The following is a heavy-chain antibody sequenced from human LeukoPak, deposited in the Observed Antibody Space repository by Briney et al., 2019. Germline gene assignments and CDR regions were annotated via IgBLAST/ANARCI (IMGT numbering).Heavy chain of an antibody. V-gene: IGHV3-30*03. D-gene: IGHD3-22*01. J-gene: IGHJ3*02. CDR1: GFTFSSYG. CDR2: ISYDGSNK. CDR3: ARDATTYYYDSSRQVGAFDI. Sequence: GGSLRLSCAASGFTFSSYGMHWARKAPGKGLEWVAVISYDGSNKYYADSVKGRFTISRDNSKNTLYLQMNSLRAEDTAVYYCARDATTYYYDSSRQVGAFDIWGQGTMVTVSS.